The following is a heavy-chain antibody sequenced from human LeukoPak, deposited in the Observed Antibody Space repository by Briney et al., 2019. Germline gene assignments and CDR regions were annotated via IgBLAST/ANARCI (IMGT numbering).Heavy chain of an antibody. Sequence: ASVTVSCTVSGYTLTELSMHWVRQAPGKGLEWMGGSDPEDGETIYAQKFQGRVTMTEDTSTDTAYMELSSLRSEDTAVYYCATDRSAYSSIWGTYNWFDPWGQGTLVTVSS. D-gene: IGHD6-13*01. CDR2: SDPEDGET. CDR3: ATDRSAYSSIWGTYNWFDP. CDR1: GYTLTELS. V-gene: IGHV1-24*01. J-gene: IGHJ5*02.